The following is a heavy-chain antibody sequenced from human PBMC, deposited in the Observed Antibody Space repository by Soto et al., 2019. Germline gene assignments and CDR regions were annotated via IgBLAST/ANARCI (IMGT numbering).Heavy chain of an antibody. CDR2: ISGSGGST. V-gene: IGHV3-23*01. Sequence: PGGSLRLSCAASGFTFSSYAMSWVRQAPGKGLEWVSAISGSGGSTYYADPVKGRFTISRDNSKNTLYLQMNSLRAEDTAVYYCAKAMPPWLLITMIVHYGMDVWGQGTTVTVSS. CDR1: GFTFSSYA. J-gene: IGHJ6*02. CDR3: AKAMPPWLLITMIVHYGMDV. D-gene: IGHD3-22*01.